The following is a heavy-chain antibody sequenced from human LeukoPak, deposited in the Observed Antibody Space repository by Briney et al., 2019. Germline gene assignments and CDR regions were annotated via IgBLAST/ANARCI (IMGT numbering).Heavy chain of an antibody. D-gene: IGHD2-15*01. J-gene: IGHJ4*02. Sequence: GGSLRLSCAASGFTFSNAWMSWVRQAPGKGLEWVGRIKSKTDGGTTDYAAPVKGRFTILRDDSKNTLYLQMNGLKTEDTAVYYCFGGGCSGGSCYYWGQGALVTVSS. V-gene: IGHV3-15*01. CDR3: FGGGCSGGSCYY. CDR2: IKSKTDGGTT. CDR1: GFTFSNAW.